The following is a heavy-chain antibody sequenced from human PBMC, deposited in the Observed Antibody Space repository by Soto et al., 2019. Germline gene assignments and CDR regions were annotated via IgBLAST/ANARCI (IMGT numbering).Heavy chain of an antibody. J-gene: IGHJ4*02. CDR1: GFTFSSYA. D-gene: IGHD5-12*01. CDR3: ARDGGYVQNMVGDY. Sequence: QVQLVESGGGVVQPGRSLRLSCAASGFTFSSYAMHWVRQAPGKGLEWVAVISYDGSNKYYADSVKGRFTISRDNSKNTMYLQMNSLRAEDTAVYYCARDGGYVQNMVGDYWGQGTLVTVSS. CDR2: ISYDGSNK. V-gene: IGHV3-30-3*01.